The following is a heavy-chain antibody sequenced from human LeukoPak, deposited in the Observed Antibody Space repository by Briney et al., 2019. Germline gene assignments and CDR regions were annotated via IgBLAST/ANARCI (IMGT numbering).Heavy chain of an antibody. CDR1: GFRFSDYY. Sequence: GGSLRLSCAASGFRFSDYYMSWVRLAPGKGLEWVSYISRSGTNIYHADSVKGRFTISRDNAKNSLFLLMNSLRVEDTAVYYCARQDSGSPPYYYYHGMDVWGQGTTVTVSS. J-gene: IGHJ6*02. V-gene: IGHV3-11*01. CDR3: ARQDSGSPPYYYYHGMDV. D-gene: IGHD1-26*01. CDR2: ISRSGTNI.